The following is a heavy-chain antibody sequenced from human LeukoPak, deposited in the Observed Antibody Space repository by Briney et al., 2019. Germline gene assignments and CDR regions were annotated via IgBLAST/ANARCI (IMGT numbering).Heavy chain of an antibody. V-gene: IGHV3-64*01. D-gene: IGHD5-12*01. CDR1: GFTFSSYA. CDR3: AREGVVATAYYYYMDV. J-gene: IGHJ6*03. Sequence: GGSLRLSCAASGFTFSSYAMDWVRQAPGKGLEYVSAISSNGGSTYYANSVKGRFTISRDNSKNTLYLQMDSLRAEDMAVYYCAREGVVATAYYYYMDVWGKGTTVTVSS. CDR2: ISSNGGST.